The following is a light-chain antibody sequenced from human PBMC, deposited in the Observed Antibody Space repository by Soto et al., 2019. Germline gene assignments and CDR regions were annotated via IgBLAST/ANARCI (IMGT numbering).Light chain of an antibody. CDR3: QQYNTYPWT. CDR2: DAS. V-gene: IGKV1-5*01. CDR1: QSISSW. J-gene: IGKJ1*01. Sequence: DIQMTQSPSSVSASVGDRVTITCRASQSISSWLAWYQHKPGKAPKLLIYDASNLESGVPSRFSGSGSGTEFTLTISTLQPDDFATYYCQQYNTYPWTFGQGTKVDIK.